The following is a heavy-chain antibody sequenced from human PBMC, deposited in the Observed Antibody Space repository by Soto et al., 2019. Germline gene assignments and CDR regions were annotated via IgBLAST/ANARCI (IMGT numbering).Heavy chain of an antibody. J-gene: IGHJ4*02. Sequence: QVHLVQSGAEEKNPGASVKVSCKASGYSFSTHAMHWVRQAPGQGLEWVGWINSVHDHTIYSEKLQGRVTMTSDTSATTAYMELSSMTSEETAIYYCARNILGGTPDYWGQGTLVTVSS. CDR3: ARNILGGTPDY. CDR1: GYSFSTHA. CDR2: INSVHDHT. D-gene: IGHD3-16*01. V-gene: IGHV1-3*05.